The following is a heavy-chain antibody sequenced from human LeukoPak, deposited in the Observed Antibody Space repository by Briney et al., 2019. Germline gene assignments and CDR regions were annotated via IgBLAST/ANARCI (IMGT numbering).Heavy chain of an antibody. Sequence: SETLSLTCTVSGGSISSYYWSWIRQPAGKGLEWIGRIYTSGSTNYNPSLKSRVTMSVDTSKNQFSLKLSSVTAADTAVYYCAREGPYCSSTSCYTTIDAFDIWGQGTMVTVSS. CDR1: GGSISSYY. CDR2: IYTSGST. V-gene: IGHV4-4*07. D-gene: IGHD2-2*02. J-gene: IGHJ3*02. CDR3: AREGPYCSSTSCYTTIDAFDI.